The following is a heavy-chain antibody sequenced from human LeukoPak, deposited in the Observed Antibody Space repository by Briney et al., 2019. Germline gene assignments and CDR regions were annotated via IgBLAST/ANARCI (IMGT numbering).Heavy chain of an antibody. CDR1: GYTFTGYY. CDR3: ARSLGYSSSSLLLHYFDY. D-gene: IGHD6-6*01. Sequence: ASVKASCKASGYTFTGYYMHWVRQAPGQGLEWMGWINPNSGGTNYAQKFQGRVTMTRDTSISTAYMELSRLRSDDTAVYYCARSLGYSSSSLLLHYFDYWGQGTLVTVSS. CDR2: INPNSGGT. J-gene: IGHJ4*02. V-gene: IGHV1-2*02.